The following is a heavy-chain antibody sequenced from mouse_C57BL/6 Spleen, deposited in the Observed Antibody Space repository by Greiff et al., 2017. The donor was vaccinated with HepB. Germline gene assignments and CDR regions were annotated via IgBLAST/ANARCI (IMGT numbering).Heavy chain of an antibody. CDR1: GFTFSDYG. Sequence: EVKLMESWGGLVKPGGSLKLSCAASGFTFSDYGMHWVRQAPEKGLEWVAYISSGSSTIYYADTVKGRFTTSRDNAKNTLFLQMTSLRSEDTAMYYCARVYAMDYWGQGTSVTVSS. V-gene: IGHV5-17*01. CDR3: ARVYAMDY. CDR2: ISSGSSTI. J-gene: IGHJ4*01.